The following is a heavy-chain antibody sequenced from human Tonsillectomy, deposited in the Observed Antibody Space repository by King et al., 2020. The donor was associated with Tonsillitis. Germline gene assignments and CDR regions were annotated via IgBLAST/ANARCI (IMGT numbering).Heavy chain of an antibody. Sequence: VQLVESGGGLVQPGGSQRLSCAASGFTFSRYWMSWVRQAPGKGLEGVANINQDGSEKYYLDSVKGRFTISRDNAKNAVHLQMNSLRAEDTAVYYCARDCSSTSCYLAMDVWGQGTTVTVSS. CDR1: GFTFSRYW. J-gene: IGHJ6*02. V-gene: IGHV3-7*01. D-gene: IGHD2-2*01. CDR3: ARDCSSTSCYLAMDV. CDR2: INQDGSEK.